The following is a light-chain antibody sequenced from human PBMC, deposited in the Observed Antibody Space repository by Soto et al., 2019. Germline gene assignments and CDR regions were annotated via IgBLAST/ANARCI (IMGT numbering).Light chain of an antibody. CDR3: QQYGSSPPYT. CDR1: QSVSSSY. V-gene: IGKV3-20*01. J-gene: IGKJ2*01. Sequence: EIVLTQSPGTLSLSPGERATLSCRASQSVSSSYSAWDQQKPGQAPRLLIYGATSRATGIPDRFSGSGSGTDFALTISRVEPEDFAVYYCQQYGSSPPYTFGQGTQLQIK. CDR2: GAT.